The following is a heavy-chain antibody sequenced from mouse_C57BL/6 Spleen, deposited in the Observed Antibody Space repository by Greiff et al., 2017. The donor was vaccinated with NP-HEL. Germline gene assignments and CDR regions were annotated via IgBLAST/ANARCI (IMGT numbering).Heavy chain of an antibody. CDR3: ARGGDYYGSSYWYFDV. J-gene: IGHJ1*03. CDR2: ISYDGSN. V-gene: IGHV3-6*01. CDR1: GYSITSGYY. D-gene: IGHD1-1*01. Sequence: VQLQQSGPGLVKPSQSLSLTCSVTGYSITSGYYWNWIRQFPGNKLEWMGYISYDGSNNYNPSLKNRISITRDTSKNQSFLKLNSVTTEDTATYYCARGGDYYGSSYWYFDVWGTGTTVTVSS.